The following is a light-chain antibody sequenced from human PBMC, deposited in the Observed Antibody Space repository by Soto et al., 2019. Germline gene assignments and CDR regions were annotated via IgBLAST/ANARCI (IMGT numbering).Light chain of an antibody. CDR3: CLYTSSSAVI. J-gene: IGLJ2*01. V-gene: IGLV2-14*03. CDR1: SSDVGGYNY. CDR2: DVN. Sequence: QSALTQPASMSGSLGQSITISCTGTSSDVGGYNYVSWYQHHPGKALKVLIYDVNHRPSGVSNRFSGSKSGSTASLTISGLQAEDEADYFCCLYTSSSAVIFGGGTKLTIL.